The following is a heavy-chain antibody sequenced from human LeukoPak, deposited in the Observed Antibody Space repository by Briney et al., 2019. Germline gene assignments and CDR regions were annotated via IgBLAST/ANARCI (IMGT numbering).Heavy chain of an antibody. J-gene: IGHJ4*02. Sequence: SETLSLTCAVSGGSISSSNWWSWVRQPPGKGLEWIGEIYHSGSTNYNPSLKSRVTISVDKSKNQFSLKLSSVTAADTAVYYCARAPSSWTTLFDYWGQGTLVTVSS. CDR3: ARAPSSWTTLFDY. D-gene: IGHD6-13*01. V-gene: IGHV4-4*02. CDR2: IYHSGST. CDR1: GGSISSSNW.